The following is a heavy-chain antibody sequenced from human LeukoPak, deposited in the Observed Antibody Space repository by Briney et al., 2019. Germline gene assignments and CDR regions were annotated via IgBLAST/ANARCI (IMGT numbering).Heavy chain of an antibody. CDR1: GGIFSSYA. V-gene: IGHV1-69*04. D-gene: IGHD1-1*01. Sequence: ASVKVSCKASGGIFSSYAISWVRQAPGQGLEWMGRIIPILGIANYAQKFQGRVTITADKSTSTAYMELSSLRSEDTAVYYCARDQLTAPWFDYWGQGTLVTVSS. CDR3: ARDQLTAPWFDY. J-gene: IGHJ4*02. CDR2: IIPILGIA.